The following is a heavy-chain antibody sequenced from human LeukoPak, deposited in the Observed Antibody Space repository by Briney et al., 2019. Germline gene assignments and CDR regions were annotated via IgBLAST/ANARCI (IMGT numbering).Heavy chain of an antibody. Sequence: KFQGRVTITRDTSASTAHMELSSLRSEDTAVYYCAKGSSRAVAGTSRYYFDYWGQGTLVTVSS. CDR3: AKGSSRAVAGTSRYYFDY. J-gene: IGHJ4*02. V-gene: IGHV1-3*01. D-gene: IGHD6-19*01.